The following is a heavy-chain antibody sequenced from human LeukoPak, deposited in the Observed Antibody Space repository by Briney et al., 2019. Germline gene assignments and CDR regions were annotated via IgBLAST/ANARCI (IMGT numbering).Heavy chain of an antibody. CDR3: ARAMVRGVITTMDV. J-gene: IGHJ6*02. Sequence: AGSLRLSCAASGCTFSSYSMNWVRQAPGKGLEWVSSISSSSSYIYYADSVKGRFTISRDNAKNSLYLQMNSLRAEDTAVYYCARAMVRGVITTMDVWGQGTTVTVSS. V-gene: IGHV3-21*01. CDR2: ISSSSSYI. CDR1: GCTFSSYS. D-gene: IGHD3-10*01.